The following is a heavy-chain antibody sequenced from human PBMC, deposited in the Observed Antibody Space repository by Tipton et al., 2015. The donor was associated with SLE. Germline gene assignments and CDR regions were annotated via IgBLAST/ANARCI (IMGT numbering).Heavy chain of an antibody. CDR3: ARGFGTIVVVPAAISLSDYYMDV. D-gene: IGHD2-2*02. Sequence: GSLRLSCAASGFTFSSYWMHWVRQAPGKGLVWVSRINSDGSSTSYADSVKGRFTISRDNAKNTLYLQMNSLRAEDTAVYYCARGFGTIVVVPAAISLSDYYMDVWGKGTTVTVSS. V-gene: IGHV3-74*01. CDR2: INSDGSST. CDR1: GFTFSSYW. J-gene: IGHJ6*03.